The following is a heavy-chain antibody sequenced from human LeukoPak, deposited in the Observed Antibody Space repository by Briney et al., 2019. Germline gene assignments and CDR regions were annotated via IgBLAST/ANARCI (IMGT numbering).Heavy chain of an antibody. J-gene: IGHJ4*02. V-gene: IGHV4-61*02. Sequence: SQTPSLTCTVSGGSVTSGNYYWNWIRQPAGKGLEWIGRIYTNGGASYNPSLKSRVTISIDASKNQFSLKLSSVTAADTAVYYCAREPPGYWGQGILVTVSS. CDR3: AREPPGY. CDR1: GGSVTSGNYY. CDR2: IYTNGGA.